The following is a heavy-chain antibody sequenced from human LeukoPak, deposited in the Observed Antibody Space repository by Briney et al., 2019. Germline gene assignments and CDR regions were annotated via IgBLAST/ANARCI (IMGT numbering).Heavy chain of an antibody. CDR2: INPNSGGT. V-gene: IGHV1-2*02. Sequence: ASVKVSCKASGYTFTGYYMHWVRQAPGQGLEWMGWINPNSGGTNYAQKFQERVTITRDMSTSTAYMELSSLRSEDTAVYYCAAVRGTHYYDSSGYRLGAFDIWGQGTMVTVSS. D-gene: IGHD3-22*01. CDR1: GYTFTGYY. J-gene: IGHJ3*02. CDR3: AAVRGTHYYDSSGYRLGAFDI.